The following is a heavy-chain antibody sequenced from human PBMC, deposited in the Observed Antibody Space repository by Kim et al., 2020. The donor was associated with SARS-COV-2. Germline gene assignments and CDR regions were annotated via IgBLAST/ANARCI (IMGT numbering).Heavy chain of an antibody. Sequence: GGSLRLSCAASGFTFSNYWMSWVRQAPGKGLEWVANIKQDGSEKNYVDSVKGRFTISRDNAKNSLYLQMNSLRAEDTAVYYCARDYRGRFDYCGQGTLVTVSS. V-gene: IGHV3-7*01. CDR3: ARDYRGRFDY. CDR2: IKQDGSEK. J-gene: IGHJ4*02. D-gene: IGHD3-16*02. CDR1: GFTFSNYW.